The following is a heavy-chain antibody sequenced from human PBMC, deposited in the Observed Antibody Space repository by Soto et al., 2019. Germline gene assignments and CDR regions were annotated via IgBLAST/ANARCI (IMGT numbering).Heavy chain of an antibody. V-gene: IGHV3-33*01. Sequence: PGGSLRVSWAASGFTFSSYGMHWVRQAPGKGLEWVAVIWYDGSNKYYADSVKGRFTISRDNSKNTLYLQMNSLRAEDTAVYYCARGDPSGNYEVNWGQGTLVTVSS. J-gene: IGHJ4*02. CDR2: IWYDGSNK. CDR1: GFTFSSYG. CDR3: ARGDPSGNYEVN. D-gene: IGHD4-4*01.